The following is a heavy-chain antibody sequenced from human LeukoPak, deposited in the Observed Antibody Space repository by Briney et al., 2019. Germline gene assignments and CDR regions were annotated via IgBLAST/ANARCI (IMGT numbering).Heavy chain of an antibody. Sequence: ASVKVSCKASECTFIGYYMYWVRQAPGQGLEWMGIINPSGGSTSYAQKFQGRVTMTRDTSTSTVYMELSSLRSEDTAVYYCARDESTSILWWWGQGTLVTVSS. CDR1: ECTFIGYY. J-gene: IGHJ1*01. CDR3: ARDESTSILWW. CDR2: INPSGGST. V-gene: IGHV1-46*01. D-gene: IGHD2-21*01.